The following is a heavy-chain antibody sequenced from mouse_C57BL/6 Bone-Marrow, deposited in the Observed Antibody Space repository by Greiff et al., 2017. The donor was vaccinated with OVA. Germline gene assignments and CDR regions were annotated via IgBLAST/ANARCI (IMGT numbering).Heavy chain of an antibody. CDR3: TPYGNLDY. CDR2: IDPENGDT. CDR1: GFNIKDDY. J-gene: IGHJ2*01. D-gene: IGHD2-1*01. Sequence: EVKLQQSGAELVRPGASVKLSCTASGFNIKDDYMHWVKQRPEQGLEWIGWIDPENGDTDYASKFQGKATITADTSSNTAYLQLSSLTSEDTAVYYCTPYGNLDYWGQGTTLTVSS. V-gene: IGHV14-4*01.